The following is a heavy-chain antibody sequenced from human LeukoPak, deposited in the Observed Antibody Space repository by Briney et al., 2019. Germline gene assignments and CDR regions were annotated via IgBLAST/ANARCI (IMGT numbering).Heavy chain of an antibody. CDR1: GGSISSYY. J-gene: IGHJ4*02. V-gene: IGHV4-59*01. CDR3: VRGYITTFFDY. Sequence: SETLSLTCTVSGGSISSYYWSWIRQPPGKGLEWIGYIYYSGSTNYNPSLKSRVTISVDTSKNQFSLKLSPVTAADTAVYYCVRGYITTFFDYWGQGTLVTVSS. D-gene: IGHD3-3*01. CDR2: IYYSGST.